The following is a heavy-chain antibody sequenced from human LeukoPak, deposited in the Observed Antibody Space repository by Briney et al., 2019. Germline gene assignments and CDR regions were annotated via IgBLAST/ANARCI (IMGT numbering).Heavy chain of an antibody. D-gene: IGHD1-26*01. CDR1: GGTFSSYA. V-gene: IGHV1-69*04. CDR2: IIPILGIA. J-gene: IGHJ4*02. CDR3: ATPYSGSYGWDFDY. Sequence: SVKVSCKASGGTFSSYAISWVRRAPGQGLEWMGRIIPILGIANYAQKFQGRVTITADKSTSTAYMELSSLRSEDTAVYYCATPYSGSYGWDFDYWGQGTLVTVSS.